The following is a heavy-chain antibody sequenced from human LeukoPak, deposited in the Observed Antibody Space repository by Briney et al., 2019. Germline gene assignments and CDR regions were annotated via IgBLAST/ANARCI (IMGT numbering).Heavy chain of an antibody. CDR1: GDSISNNW. CDR2: IFHRGIP. D-gene: IGHD3-16*02. J-gene: IGHJ6*03. CDR3: ARVMGASWFFYLDV. Sequence: PPETLSLTLAVSGDSISNNWWSRVRQSPRKGPEWIGEIFHRGIPNYNPSLKSRVTMSIDKSNHQLSLKLNSVTAADTAVYYCARVMGASWFFYLDVWGKGTTVTVSS. V-gene: IGHV4-4*03.